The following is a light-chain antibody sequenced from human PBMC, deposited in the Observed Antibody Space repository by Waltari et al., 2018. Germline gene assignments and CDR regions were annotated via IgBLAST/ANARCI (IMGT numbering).Light chain of an antibody. CDR3: QQYDISPLT. V-gene: IGKV3-20*01. J-gene: IGKJ4*01. CDR1: QTVRTTY. CDR2: GAS. Sequence: EIVLTQSPGTLSLSPGERATLSCRASQTVRTTYLAWYQQKPGQAPTLLIYGASSRVTGIPDRFSGSGSGTGFSLTISSLEPEDFAVYYCQQYDISPLTFGGGTKVEIK.